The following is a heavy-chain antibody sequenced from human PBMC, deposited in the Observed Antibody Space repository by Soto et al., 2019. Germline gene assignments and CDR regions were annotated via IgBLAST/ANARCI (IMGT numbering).Heavy chain of an antibody. D-gene: IGHD3-10*01. J-gene: IGHJ4*02. CDR2: VKTRSYSYAT. Sequence: EVQLVESGGGLVQPGGSVKLSCAASGFTFSGSGIHWVRQASGKGLEWVGRVKTRSYSYATAYTASVEGRFTISRDDSKNTAYLPMNSLKTEDTAVYYWARLRARGDDYNSPPYYLDYWGQGTLVTVSS. CDR3: ARLRARGDDYNSPPYYLDY. CDR1: GFTFSGSG. V-gene: IGHV3-73*02.